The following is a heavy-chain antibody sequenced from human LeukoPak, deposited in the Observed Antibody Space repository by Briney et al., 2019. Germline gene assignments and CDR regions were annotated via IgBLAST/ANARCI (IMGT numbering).Heavy chain of an antibody. Sequence: PGGSLRLSCAASGFTFSSYGMHWVRQAPGKGLEWVAVIWYDGSNKYYGDSVKGRLTISRDNSKNTLYLQMNSLRAEDTAVYYCARERVPADVRAFDIWGQGTMVTVSS. CDR3: ARERVPADVRAFDI. J-gene: IGHJ3*02. V-gene: IGHV3-33*01. CDR2: IWYDGSNK. D-gene: IGHD2-2*01. CDR1: GFTFSSYG.